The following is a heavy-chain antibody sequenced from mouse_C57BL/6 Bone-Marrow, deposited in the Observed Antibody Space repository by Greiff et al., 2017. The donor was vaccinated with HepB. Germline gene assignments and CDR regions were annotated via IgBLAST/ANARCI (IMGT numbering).Heavy chain of an antibody. D-gene: IGHD2-4*01. J-gene: IGHJ1*03. CDR2: IWSGGST. Sequence: QVQLKESGPGLVQPSQSLSITCTVSGFSLTSYGVHWVRQSPGKGLEWLGVIWSGGSTDYNAAFISRLSISKDNSKSQVFFKMNSLQADDTAIYYCARMGDYDVRDFDVWGTGTTVTVSS. V-gene: IGHV2-2*01. CDR3: ARMGDYDVRDFDV. CDR1: GFSLTSYG.